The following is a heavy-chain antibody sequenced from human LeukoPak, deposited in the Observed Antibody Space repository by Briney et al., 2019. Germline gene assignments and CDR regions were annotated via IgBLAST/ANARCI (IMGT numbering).Heavy chain of an antibody. D-gene: IGHD1-26*01. V-gene: IGHV3-30*18. CDR3: AKDSKYSGTCRGSIDY. J-gene: IGHJ4*02. CDR1: GFTFSDYG. Sequence: GGSLRLSCAASGFTFSDYGMHWVRQAPGKGLEWMAVISYDGSNKYCADSVKGRFTISRDNSKNTVYLQMNSLRTEDTAVYYCAKDSKYSGTCRGSIDYWGQGTLVTVSS. CDR2: ISYDGSNK.